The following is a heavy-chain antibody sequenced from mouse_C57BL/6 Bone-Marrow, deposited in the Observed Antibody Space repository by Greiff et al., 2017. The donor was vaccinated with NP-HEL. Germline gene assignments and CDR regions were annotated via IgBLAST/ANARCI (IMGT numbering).Heavy chain of an antibody. J-gene: IGHJ4*01. CDR2: IYPRSGNT. D-gene: IGHD1-1*01. V-gene: IGHV1-81*01. Sequence: QVQLQQSGAELARPGASVKLSCKASGYTFTSYGISWVKQRTGQGLEWIGEIYPRSGNTYYNEKFKGKATLTADKSSSTAYMELRSLTSEDSAVYFCAREYYGSRRAPYAMDYWGQGTSVTVSS. CDR1: GYTFTSYG. CDR3: AREYYGSRRAPYAMDY.